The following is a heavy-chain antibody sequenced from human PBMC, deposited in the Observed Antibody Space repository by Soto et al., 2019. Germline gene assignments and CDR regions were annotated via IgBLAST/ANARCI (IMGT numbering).Heavy chain of an antibody. V-gene: IGHV4-31*03. CDR3: ARMEVSSGWLFDY. CDR2: IYYSGST. Sequence: SETLSLTCTVSGGSISSGGYYWSWIRQHPGKGLEWIGYIYYSGSTYYNPSLKSRVTISVDTSKNQFSLKLSSVTAADTAVYYCARMEVSSGWLFDYWSQGTLVTVSS. J-gene: IGHJ4*02. CDR1: GGSISSGGYY. D-gene: IGHD6-19*01.